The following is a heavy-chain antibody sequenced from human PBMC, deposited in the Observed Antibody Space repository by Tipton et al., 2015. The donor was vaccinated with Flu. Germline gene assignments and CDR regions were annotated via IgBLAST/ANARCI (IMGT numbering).Heavy chain of an antibody. CDR3: ARALNSGREYTFDI. J-gene: IGHJ3*02. Sequence: TLSLTCTVSGYFISSGYYWGWIRQSPGTGLQWIVTIIQSGNAYYNPSLRSRVTISVDTTKNLFSLNLSSVTATDTAVYYCARALNSGREYTFDIWGRGTVVTVSS. CDR2: IIQSGNA. CDR1: GYFISSGYY. D-gene: IGHD1-26*01. V-gene: IGHV4-38-2*02.